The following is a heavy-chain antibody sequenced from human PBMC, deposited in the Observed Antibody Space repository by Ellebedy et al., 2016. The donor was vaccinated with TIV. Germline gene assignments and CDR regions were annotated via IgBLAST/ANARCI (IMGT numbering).Heavy chain of an antibody. Sequence: GESLKISCAASGFTFNSYWMSWVRQAPGKGLEWVANINQDGKKTYYVDSVKGRFTISRDNAKNSLYLQMNSLRVEDRAVYHCAREGAYGDYSPGYYGMDVWGQGTTVTVSS. CDR1: GFTFNSYW. CDR3: AREGAYGDYSPGYYGMDV. D-gene: IGHD3-22*01. CDR2: INQDGKKT. V-gene: IGHV3-7*03. J-gene: IGHJ6*02.